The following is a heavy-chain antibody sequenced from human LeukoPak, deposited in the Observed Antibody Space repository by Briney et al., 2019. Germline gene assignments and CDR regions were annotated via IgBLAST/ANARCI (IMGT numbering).Heavy chain of an antibody. D-gene: IGHD2-8*01. CDR2: INSDGSST. CDR3: ARSGRYCTNGVCYTVYFDY. CDR1: GFTFSSYW. J-gene: IGHJ4*02. V-gene: IGHV3-74*01. Sequence: QPGGSLRLSCAASGFTFSSYWMHWVRQAPGKGLVWVSRINSDGSSTSYADSVKGRFTIPRDNAKNTLYLQMNSLRAEDTAVYYCARSGRYCTNGVCYTVYFDYWGQGTLVTVSS.